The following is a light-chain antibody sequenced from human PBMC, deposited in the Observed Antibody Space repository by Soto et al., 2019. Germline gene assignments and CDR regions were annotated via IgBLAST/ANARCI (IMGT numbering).Light chain of an antibody. CDR2: DAS. V-gene: IGKV1-5*01. CDR1: QTISNW. CDR3: QQYKSYSPRT. Sequence: DVQMTQSPSTLSASVGVRVTITCRASQTISNWLAWYQQRPGKAPQLLISDASRLESGVPSRFSGSGSGTEFTLTISSLQPDDSATYYCQQYKSYSPRTFGQGTKVDIK. J-gene: IGKJ1*01.